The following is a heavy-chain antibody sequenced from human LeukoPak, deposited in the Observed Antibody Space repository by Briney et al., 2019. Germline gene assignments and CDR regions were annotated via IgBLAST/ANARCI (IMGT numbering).Heavy chain of an antibody. J-gene: IGHJ6*03. CDR1: GFTFSSYA. CDR2: ISGSGGST. V-gene: IGHV3-23*01. CDR3: AKGGGAYYYYYMDV. Sequence: PGRSLRLSCAASGFTFSSYAMSWVRQAPGKGLEWVSAISGSGGSTYYAGSVKGRFTISKDNSKNTLYLQMNSLRAEDTAVYYCAKGGGAYYYYYMDVWGKGTTVTVSS. D-gene: IGHD1-26*01.